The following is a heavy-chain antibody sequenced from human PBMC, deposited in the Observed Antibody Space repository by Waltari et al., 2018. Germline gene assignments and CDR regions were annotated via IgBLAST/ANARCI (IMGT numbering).Heavy chain of an antibody. V-gene: IGHV3-7*01. D-gene: IGHD6-13*01. CDR2: IKQDGSEK. Sequence: EVQLVESGGGLAQPGGSLRLSCAASGLSFSNYWMTWVRQVSGKGPEWVANIKQDGSEKYYMASVKGRFTISRDNAKNSRYLQMNNLRVEDTAVYYCTRGGRDSSWYWRDWGQGTLVTVSS. CDR3: TRGGRDSSWYWRD. CDR1: GLSFSNYW. J-gene: IGHJ4*02.